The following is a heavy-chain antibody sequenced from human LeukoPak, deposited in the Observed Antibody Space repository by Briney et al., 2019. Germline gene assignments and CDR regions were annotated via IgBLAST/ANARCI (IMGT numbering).Heavy chain of an antibody. Sequence: GGSLRLSCAASGFTFSNAWMSWVRQAPGKGLEWVGRIKSKTDGGTTDYAAPVKGRFTISRDDSKNTLYLQMNSLKTEDTAVYYCNTSDRRITIFALCYWGQGTLVTVSS. V-gene: IGHV3-15*01. D-gene: IGHD3-3*01. CDR2: IKSKTDGGTT. CDR3: NTSDRRITIFALCY. CDR1: GFTFSNAW. J-gene: IGHJ4*02.